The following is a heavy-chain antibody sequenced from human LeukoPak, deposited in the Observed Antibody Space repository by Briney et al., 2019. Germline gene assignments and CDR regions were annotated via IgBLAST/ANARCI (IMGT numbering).Heavy chain of an antibody. Sequence: AASVKVSCKASGGTLSSYSITWVRQAPGHGLEWMGRIIPIYKTTNYAPKFQGRVTFSTDESTTTADMELSSLRSDDTAVYYCARCPYNYYDYSGHHLPDYWGQGTLVTVSS. J-gene: IGHJ4*02. V-gene: IGHV1-69*05. D-gene: IGHD3-22*01. CDR1: GGTLSSYS. CDR3: ARCPYNYYDYSGHHLPDY. CDR2: IIPIYKTT.